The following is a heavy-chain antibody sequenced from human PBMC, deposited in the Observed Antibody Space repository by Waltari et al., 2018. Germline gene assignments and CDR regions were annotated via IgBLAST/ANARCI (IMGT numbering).Heavy chain of an antibody. CDR1: GFTFSSYA. Sequence: EVQLLESGGGLVQPGGSLRLSCAASGFTFSSYAMRWVRPAPGKGLAWVSAISGSGASTYYADSVKGRFTISRDNSKNTQYLQMNSLRAEDTAVYYCAKGVSYYYYYGMDVWGQGTTVTVSS. CDR2: ISGSGAST. D-gene: IGHD2-8*01. V-gene: IGHV3-23*01. J-gene: IGHJ6*02. CDR3: AKGVSYYYYYGMDV.